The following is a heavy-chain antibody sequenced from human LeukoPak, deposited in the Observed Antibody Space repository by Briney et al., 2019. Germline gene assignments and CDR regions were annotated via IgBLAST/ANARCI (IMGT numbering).Heavy chain of an antibody. Sequence: GASVKVSCKASGYTFTSYAMHWVRQAPGQRLEWMGWISAGNGNTKYSQKFQGRVTITRDTSASTAYMELSSLRSEDTAVYYCAREQGSYSSSSYWFDPWGQGTLVTVSS. D-gene: IGHD6-6*01. CDR2: ISAGNGNT. CDR1: GYTFTSYA. J-gene: IGHJ5*02. V-gene: IGHV1-3*01. CDR3: AREQGSYSSSSYWFDP.